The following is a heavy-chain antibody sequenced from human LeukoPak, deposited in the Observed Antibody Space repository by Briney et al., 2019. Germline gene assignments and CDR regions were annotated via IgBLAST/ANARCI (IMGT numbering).Heavy chain of an antibody. CDR3: AKGFVEPRPHYFDY. CDR1: GFSFSSYN. V-gene: IGHV3-21*04. J-gene: IGHJ4*02. D-gene: IGHD6-6*01. CDR2: ITTSSTYT. Sequence: GGSLRLSCEASGFSFSSYNTDWVRQTPGKGLEWISSITTSSTYTFYADSVKGRFTISRDNAGNSLYLQMNSLRVEDTGIYYCAKGFVEPRPHYFDYWGQGTLVTVSS.